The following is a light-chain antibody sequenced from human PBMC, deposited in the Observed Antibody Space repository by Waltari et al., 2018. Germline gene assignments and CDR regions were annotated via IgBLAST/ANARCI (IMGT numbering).Light chain of an antibody. J-gene: IGKJ4*01. Sequence: DIQMTQFPSSLSASVGDRVTITCRASQGISTYLAWYQQKPGKVPKLLIYAASTLQSGVPSRFSGSGSGTDFTLTISSLQPEDVATYYCQKYNSARLTFGGGTK. CDR1: QGISTY. V-gene: IGKV1-27*01. CDR2: AAS. CDR3: QKYNSARLT.